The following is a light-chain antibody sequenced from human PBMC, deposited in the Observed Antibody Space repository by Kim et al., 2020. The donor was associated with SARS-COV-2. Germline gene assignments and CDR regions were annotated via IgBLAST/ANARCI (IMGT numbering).Light chain of an antibody. Sequence: SVALGQTAKIHCRGSNIGRKNVHWYQQKPGQAPVLVIYRDDYRPSGIPERFSGSNSGNTATLTISRAQAGDEADYYCHIWDSRSYVFGTGTKVTVL. CDR1: NIGRKN. CDR3: HIWDSRSYV. V-gene: IGLV3-9*01. CDR2: RDD. J-gene: IGLJ1*01.